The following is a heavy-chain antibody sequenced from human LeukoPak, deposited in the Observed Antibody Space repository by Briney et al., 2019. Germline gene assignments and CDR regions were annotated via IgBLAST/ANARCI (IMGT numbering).Heavy chain of an antibody. CDR2: IWYDGSDK. V-gene: IGHV3-33*01. Sequence: GGSLRLSCAASGFTFSSYGMHWVRQAPGKGLEWVAVIWYDGSDKYYADSVKGRFTISRDNSKNTLYLQMNSLRAEDTAVYYCARDVPAYYYDSSGYTDAFDIWGQGTMVTVSS. CDR1: GFTFSSYG. J-gene: IGHJ3*02. CDR3: ARDVPAYYYDSSGYTDAFDI. D-gene: IGHD3-22*01.